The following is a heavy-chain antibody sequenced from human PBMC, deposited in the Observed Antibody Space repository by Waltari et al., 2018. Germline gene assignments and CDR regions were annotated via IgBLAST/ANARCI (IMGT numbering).Heavy chain of an antibody. Sequence: EVQLVESGGGLVKPGGSLRLSCAASGFTFSSYSMNWVRQAPGKGLEWVSSISSSSSYIYYADSVKGRFTISRDNAKNSLYLQMNSLRAEDTAVYYRARVDSSGYHGFDYWGQGTLVTVSS. D-gene: IGHD3-22*01. V-gene: IGHV3-21*01. CDR1: GFTFSSYS. J-gene: IGHJ4*02. CDR2: ISSSSSYI. CDR3: ARVDSSGYHGFDY.